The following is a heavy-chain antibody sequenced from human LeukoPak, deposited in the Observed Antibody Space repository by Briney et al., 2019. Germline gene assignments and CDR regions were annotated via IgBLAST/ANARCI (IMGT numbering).Heavy chain of an antibody. J-gene: IGHJ5*02. V-gene: IGHV1-18*01. Sequence: ASVKVSCKASGYTFTSYGISWVRQAPGQGLEWMGMISAYNGNTNYAQKLQGRVTMTTDTSTSTAYMELRSLRSDDTAVYYCARFVLSSSSWMIGWFDPWGQGTLVTVSS. CDR3: ARFVLSSSSWMIGWFDP. CDR2: ISAYNGNT. D-gene: IGHD6-13*01. CDR1: GYTFTSYG.